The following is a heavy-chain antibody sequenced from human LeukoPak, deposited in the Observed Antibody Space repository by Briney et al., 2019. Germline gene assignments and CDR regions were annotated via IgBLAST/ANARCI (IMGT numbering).Heavy chain of an antibody. Sequence: GGSLRLSCAASGFSFSTFGMHWVRQTPGKGLEWVSHISKDESNKYYADSVKGRFTISRDNAKNSLYLQMSSLRAEDTAVYYCARDQYYWGQGTLVTVSS. CDR1: GFSFSTFG. CDR3: ARDQYY. V-gene: IGHV3-33*05. CDR2: ISKDESNK. J-gene: IGHJ4*02.